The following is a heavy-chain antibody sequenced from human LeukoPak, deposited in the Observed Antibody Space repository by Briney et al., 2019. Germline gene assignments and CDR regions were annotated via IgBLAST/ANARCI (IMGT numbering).Heavy chain of an antibody. CDR3: ARADYDILTGYYI. CDR1: GGTFSSYA. CDR2: IIPIFGTA. Sequence: ASVKVSCKASGGTFSSYAISWVRQAPGQGLEWMGGIIPIFGTANYAQKFQGRVTITADESTSTAYMELSSLRSEDTGVYYCARADYDILTGYYIWGQGTLVTVSS. V-gene: IGHV1-69*01. J-gene: IGHJ4*02. D-gene: IGHD3-9*01.